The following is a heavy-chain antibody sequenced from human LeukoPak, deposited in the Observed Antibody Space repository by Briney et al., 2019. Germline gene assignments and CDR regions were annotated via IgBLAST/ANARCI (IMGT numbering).Heavy chain of an antibody. CDR3: ARKVASDY. V-gene: IGHV1-8*01. CDR1: GYTFSTYD. CDR2: MYPNSGST. Sequence: ASVKVSCKASGYTFSTYDINWVRQATGQGLEWMGWMYPNSGSTGYAQKFQGRLTMTRNTSISTAYMELSSLRSEDTAVYYCARKVASDYWGQGTLVTVSS. J-gene: IGHJ4*02.